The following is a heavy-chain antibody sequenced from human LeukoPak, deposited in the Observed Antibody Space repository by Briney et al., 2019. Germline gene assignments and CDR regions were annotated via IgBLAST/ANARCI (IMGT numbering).Heavy chain of an antibody. Sequence: ASVKVSCKASGYTFTGYYIHWVRPAPGQGLEWMGWINPNSGGIKYAQKFQGRVTMTRDTSISTAYMELSRLRSDDTAVYYCGRDRAVAGTAMDAFDIWGQGTMVTVSS. J-gene: IGHJ3*02. CDR2: INPNSGGI. D-gene: IGHD6-19*01. V-gene: IGHV1-2*02. CDR3: GRDRAVAGTAMDAFDI. CDR1: GYTFTGYY.